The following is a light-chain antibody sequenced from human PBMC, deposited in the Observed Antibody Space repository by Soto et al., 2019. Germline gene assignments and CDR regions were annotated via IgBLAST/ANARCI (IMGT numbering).Light chain of an antibody. CDR3: QQYHNWHTIT. V-gene: IGKV3-15*01. CDR1: QSVSSK. Sequence: EILMTQSPATLSVSPGERATLSCWASQSVSSKLAWYQQKPGQAPRLLIYGASIRATGIPARFSGSGSGTDFTLTISSLKSEDFAVYYCQQYHNWHTITFGQGTRLEIK. J-gene: IGKJ5*01. CDR2: GAS.